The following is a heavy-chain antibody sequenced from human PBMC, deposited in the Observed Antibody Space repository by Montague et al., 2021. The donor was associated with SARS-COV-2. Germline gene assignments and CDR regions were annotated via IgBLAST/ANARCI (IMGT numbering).Heavy chain of an antibody. CDR2: VYSGGTT. D-gene: IGHD3-3*01. Sequence: TLSLTCNVSGGSMISGGYYWSWIRQPPRKGLEWIGYVYSGGTTYYNPSLKSRVTISEDMSKNQFSLRLTSVTAADTAVYYCVRDGGLRFSGGAMDVWGQGTTVTVSS. V-gene: IGHV4-31*03. CDR1: GGSMISGGYY. J-gene: IGHJ6*02. CDR3: VRDGGLRFSGGAMDV.